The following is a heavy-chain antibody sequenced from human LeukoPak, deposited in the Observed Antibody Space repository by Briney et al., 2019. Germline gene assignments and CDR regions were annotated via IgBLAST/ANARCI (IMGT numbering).Heavy chain of an antibody. J-gene: IGHJ4*02. CDR3: AKGSAVADLYFDY. D-gene: IGHD6-19*01. CDR2: ITGSGDST. V-gene: IGHV3-23*01. CDR1: GFTFSTYA. Sequence: GGSLRLSCAASGFTFSTYAMSWVRQAPGKGLERVSTITGSGDSTYYADSVKGRFTISRDNSKNSLYLQMNSLRAEDTAVYYCAKGSAVADLYFDYWGQGTLVTVSS.